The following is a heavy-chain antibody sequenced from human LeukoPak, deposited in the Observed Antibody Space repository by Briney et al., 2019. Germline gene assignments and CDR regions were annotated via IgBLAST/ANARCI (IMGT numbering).Heavy chain of an antibody. CDR1: GGSISSYY. D-gene: IGHD6-13*01. J-gene: IGHJ4*02. CDR2: IYYSGST. V-gene: IGHV4-59*01. CDR3: AREGSSSWRFDY. Sequence: SETLSLTCTVSGGSISSYYWSWIRQPPGKGLERIGYIYYSGSTNYNASLKSRVTISVDTSKNQFSLKLSSVTAADTAVYYCAREGSSSWRFDYWGQGTLVTVSS.